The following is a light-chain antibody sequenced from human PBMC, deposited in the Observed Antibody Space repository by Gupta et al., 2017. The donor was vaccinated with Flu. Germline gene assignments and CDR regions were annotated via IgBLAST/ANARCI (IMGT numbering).Light chain of an antibody. J-gene: IGLJ1*01. CDR1: SRDVGGYNY. CDR2: DVS. Sequence: QSALTQPRSVSGSPGQSVTISCTGTSRDVGGYNYVSWYQQHPGKAPKVMIYDVSKRPSGVPDRFSGSKSDNTASLTISGLQAEDEADYYFCSYAGTYSHVFGPGTTVTVL. CDR3: CSYAGTYSHV. V-gene: IGLV2-11*01.